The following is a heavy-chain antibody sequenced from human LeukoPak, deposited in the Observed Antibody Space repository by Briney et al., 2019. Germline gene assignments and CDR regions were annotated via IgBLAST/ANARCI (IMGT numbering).Heavy chain of an antibody. Sequence: PSQTLSLTCAVSAGSVTDYYWSWIRQPPGKGLEWVGYIPNSGTTNFNTSLRSRFAVSIDTSKNQLSLRLSSVTAADTAVYYCARDNRRGYDSSGYDYWGQGTLVTVSS. CDR1: AGSVTDYY. D-gene: IGHD3-22*01. V-gene: IGHV4-59*02. J-gene: IGHJ4*02. CDR2: IPNSGTT. CDR3: ARDNRRGYDSSGYDY.